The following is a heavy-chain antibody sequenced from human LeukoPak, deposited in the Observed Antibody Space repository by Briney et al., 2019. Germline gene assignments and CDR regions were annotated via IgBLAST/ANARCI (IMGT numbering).Heavy chain of an antibody. D-gene: IGHD3-16*01. J-gene: IGHJ4*02. CDR2: IHYSGIT. Sequence: SETLSLTCTVSGGSMSSYYWSWIRQPPGKGLEWIGYIHYSGITNYNPSLKSRVTISLDTSKNQFSLKLTSVTVADTAVYYCAKEGASQGDDVSIEGVTYDYCGQGTLVTVSS. CDR3: AKEGASQGDDVSIEGVTYDY. V-gene: IGHV4-59*01. CDR1: GGSMSSYY.